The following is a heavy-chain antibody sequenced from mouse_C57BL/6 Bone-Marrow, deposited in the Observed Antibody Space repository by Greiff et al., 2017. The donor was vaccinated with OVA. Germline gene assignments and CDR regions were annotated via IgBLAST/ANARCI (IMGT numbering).Heavy chain of an antibody. Sequence: EVQVVESEGGLVQPGSSMKLSCTASGFTFSDYYMAWVRQVPEKGLEWVANINYDGSSTYYLDSLKSRFIISRDNAKNILYLQRSSLKYEDTDKYYCERDRWFAYWGQGTLVTVSA. J-gene: IGHJ3*01. CDR1: GFTFSDYY. CDR3: ERDRWFAY. V-gene: IGHV5-16*01. CDR2: INYDGSST.